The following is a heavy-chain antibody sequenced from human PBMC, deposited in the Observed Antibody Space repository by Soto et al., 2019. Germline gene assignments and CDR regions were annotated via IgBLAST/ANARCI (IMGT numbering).Heavy chain of an antibody. Sequence: QVQLEQSGAEVKQPGASVKVACKASGYTFISYGVSWVRQAPGQGLEWMGWVSGYNGDTTYAQKFLGRLIMTADTSASTVYMELRTLRSDDTAVYYCARDSGCDILTGYKDYWGQGTLVTVSS. CDR2: VSGYNGDT. D-gene: IGHD3-9*01. J-gene: IGHJ4*02. CDR3: ARDSGCDILTGYKDY. V-gene: IGHV1-18*01. CDR1: GYTFISYG.